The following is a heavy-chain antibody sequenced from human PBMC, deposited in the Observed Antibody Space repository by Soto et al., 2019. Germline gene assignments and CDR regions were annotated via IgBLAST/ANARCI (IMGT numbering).Heavy chain of an antibody. CDR3: ARGAAWYREPLSRFDY. D-gene: IGHD6-13*01. CDR1: GGSISTYY. Sequence: SETLSLTCTVSGGSISTYYWSWIRQPPGKGLEWIGYIYYSGSTNYNPSLKSRVTISVDTSKNQFSLKLSSVTAADTAVYYCARGAAWYREPLSRFDYWGQGTLVTVSS. J-gene: IGHJ4*02. CDR2: IYYSGST. V-gene: IGHV4-59*08.